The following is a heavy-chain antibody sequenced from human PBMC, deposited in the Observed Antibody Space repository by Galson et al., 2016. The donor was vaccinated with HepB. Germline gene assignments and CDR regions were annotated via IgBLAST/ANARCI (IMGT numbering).Heavy chain of an antibody. J-gene: IGHJ4*02. CDR2: YDPKDGDI. Sequence: SVKVSCKVSGYSLTELSIHWVRQAPGKGLEWMGGYDPKDGDIVYAQRFEGRVTMTEDTSTDTAYMELRSLRYEDTAVFYCATPNSSNWFYFEYWGQGTLVSDSS. D-gene: IGHD6-13*01. V-gene: IGHV1-24*01. CDR1: GYSLTELS. CDR3: ATPNSSNWFYFEY.